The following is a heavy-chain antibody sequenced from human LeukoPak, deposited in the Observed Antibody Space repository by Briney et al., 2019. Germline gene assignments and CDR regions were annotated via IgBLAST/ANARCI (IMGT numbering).Heavy chain of an antibody. CDR3: TRWGDTTAEYFQR. V-gene: IGHV3-7*01. D-gene: IGHD2-21*02. CDR1: GFTFNRCW. CDR2: INPDGRDT. Sequence: SGGSLRLSCVVSGFTFNRCWMNWVRQAPGKGLEWVAHINPDGRDTYYVDSVKGRFTISRDNAQNSMYLQMNSLRVEDTAVYYCTRWGDTTAEYFQRWGQGTLVTVFS. J-gene: IGHJ1*01.